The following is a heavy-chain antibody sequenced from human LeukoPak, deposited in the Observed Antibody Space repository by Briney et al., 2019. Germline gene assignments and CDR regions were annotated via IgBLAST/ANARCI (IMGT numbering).Heavy chain of an antibody. Sequence: PSETLSLTCAVYGGSFSGYYWSWIRQPPGKGLEWIGEINHSGSTNYNPSLKSRVTISVDTSKNQFSLKLSSVTAADTAVYYCARRLWFGELYYYMDVWGKGTTVTVSS. CDR3: ARRLWFGELYYYMDV. J-gene: IGHJ6*03. CDR1: GGSFSGYY. V-gene: IGHV4-34*01. D-gene: IGHD3-10*01. CDR2: INHSGST.